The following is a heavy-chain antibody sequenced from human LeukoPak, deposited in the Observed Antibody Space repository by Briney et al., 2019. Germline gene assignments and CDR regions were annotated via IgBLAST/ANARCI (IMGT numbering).Heavy chain of an antibody. J-gene: IGHJ4*02. Sequence: GGSLRLSCAASGFTFSSYWMHWVLQAPGKGLLWVSRINSDGSSTSYADSVKGRFTISRDNAKNTLYLQMNSLRAEDTAAYYCARGVRLRTVTIYDYWGQGTLVTVSS. CDR2: INSDGSST. D-gene: IGHD4-17*01. V-gene: IGHV3-74*01. CDR1: GFTFSSYW. CDR3: ARGVRLRTVTIYDY.